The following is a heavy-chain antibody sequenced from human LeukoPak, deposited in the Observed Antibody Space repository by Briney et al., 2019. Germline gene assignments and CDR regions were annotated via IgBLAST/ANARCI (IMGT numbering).Heavy chain of an antibody. CDR2: INPSGGRT. Sequence: ASVKVSCKXSGYTFTSYYMHWVRQAPGQGLEGMGIINPSGGRTSYAQKCQGRVTMTRDTSTSTVYMELSSLRSEDTAVYYCARGRSIVVVVAATQLSYDAFDIWGQGTMVTVSS. J-gene: IGHJ3*02. CDR1: GYTFTSYY. CDR3: ARGRSIVVVVAATQLSYDAFDI. V-gene: IGHV1-46*01. D-gene: IGHD2-15*01.